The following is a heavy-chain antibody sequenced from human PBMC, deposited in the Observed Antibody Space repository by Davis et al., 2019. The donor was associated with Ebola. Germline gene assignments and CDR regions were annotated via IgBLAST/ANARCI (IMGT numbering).Heavy chain of an antibody. J-gene: IGHJ4*02. V-gene: IGHV4-39*01. CDR3: ARQIGGSGYYFQFDY. Sequence: SETLSLTCTVSAGSISSSSYYWGWIRQPPGKGLEWIGSIYYSGSTYYNPSLKSRVTISVDTSKNQFSLKLSSVTAADTAVYYCARQIGGSGYYFQFDYWGQGTLVTVSS. CDR2: IYYSGST. CDR1: AGSISSSSYY. D-gene: IGHD3-22*01.